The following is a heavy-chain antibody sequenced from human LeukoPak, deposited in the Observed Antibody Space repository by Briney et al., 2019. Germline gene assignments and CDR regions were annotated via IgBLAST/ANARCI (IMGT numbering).Heavy chain of an antibody. V-gene: IGHV3-48*04. D-gene: IGHD3-10*02. Sequence: GGSLRLSCAVSGFSLTTYSMNWVRQAPGKGLEWISHISSSSSVIYYADSVKGRFTISRDNAKNSLYLQMNSLRAEDTAVYYCAELGITMIGGVWGKGTTVTISS. CDR1: GFSLTTYS. CDR2: ISSSSSVI. J-gene: IGHJ6*04. CDR3: AELGITMIGGV.